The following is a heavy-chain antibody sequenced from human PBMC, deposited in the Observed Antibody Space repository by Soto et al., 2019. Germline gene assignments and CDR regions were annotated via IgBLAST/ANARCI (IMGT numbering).Heavy chain of an antibody. Sequence: SETLSLTCTVSGGSISSYYWSWIRQPPGKGLEWIGYIYYSGSTNYNPSLKSRVTISVDTSKNQFSLKLSSVTAADTAVYYCARASEYTFFGDYWGQGTLVTVSS. J-gene: IGHJ4*02. V-gene: IGHV4-59*01. CDR3: ARASEYTFFGDY. D-gene: IGHD2-2*02. CDR1: GGSISSYY. CDR2: IYYSGST.